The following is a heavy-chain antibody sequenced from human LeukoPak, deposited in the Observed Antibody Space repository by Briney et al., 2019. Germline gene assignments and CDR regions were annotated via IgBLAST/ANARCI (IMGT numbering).Heavy chain of an antibody. J-gene: IGHJ1*01. CDR3: AKGRFWRRKTDYHFLH. Sequence: GRSLRLSCAASGFTFSSYGMHWVRHAPAKGLEWGAILSYDGSNKHYSDPEKSRFTNSRDNSKNTLYLQMISLRAEDTAVYYCAKGRFWRRKTDYHFLHWGQGTLVTVSS. CDR1: GFTFSSYG. V-gene: IGHV3-30*18. CDR2: LSYDGSNK. D-gene: IGHD3-3*02.